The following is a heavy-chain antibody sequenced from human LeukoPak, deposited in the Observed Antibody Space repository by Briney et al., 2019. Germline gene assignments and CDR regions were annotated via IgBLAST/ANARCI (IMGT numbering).Heavy chain of an antibody. CDR2: IIPNLGIA. CDR3: ARETDFWSGHYYFDY. D-gene: IGHD3-3*01. V-gene: IGHV1-69*04. CDR1: VCIFSSYT. J-gene: IGHJ4*02. Sequence: SVKVSCKASVCIFSSYTISWVGQAPGQGLEWMGRIIPNLGIANYAQKFQGRVTITADKSTSTAYMELSSLRSEDTAVYYCARETDFWSGHYYFDYWGQGTLVTVSS.